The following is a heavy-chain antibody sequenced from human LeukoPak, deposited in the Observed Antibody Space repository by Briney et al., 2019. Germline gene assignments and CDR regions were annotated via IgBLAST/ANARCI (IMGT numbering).Heavy chain of an antibody. D-gene: IGHD2-15*01. CDR3: ARDELGYCSGGSCYWEN. V-gene: IGHV4-4*02. Sequence: SGTLSLTCAVSGGSISSSNWWSWVRQPPGKGLEWIGEIYHSGSTNYNPSLKSRVTISVDKSKNQFSLKLSSVTAADTAVYYCARDELGYCSGGSCYWENWGQGTLVTVSS. J-gene: IGHJ4*02. CDR2: IYHSGST. CDR1: GGSISSSNW.